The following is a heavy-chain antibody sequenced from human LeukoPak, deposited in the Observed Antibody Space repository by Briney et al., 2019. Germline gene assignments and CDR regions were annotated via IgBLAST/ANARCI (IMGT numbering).Heavy chain of an antibody. CDR2: IYYSGST. CDR3: AKCLGSGWYASSD. D-gene: IGHD6-13*01. V-gene: IGHV4-59*01. CDR1: GGSISSYY. Sequence: PSETLSLTCTVSGGSISSYYWSWIRQPPGKGLEWIGYIYYSGSTNYNPSLKSRVTISVDTSKNQFSLKLSSVTAADTAVYYCAKCLGSGWYASSDWGQGTLVTVSS. J-gene: IGHJ4*02.